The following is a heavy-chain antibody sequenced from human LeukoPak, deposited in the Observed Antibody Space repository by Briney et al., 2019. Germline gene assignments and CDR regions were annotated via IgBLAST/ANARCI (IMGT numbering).Heavy chain of an antibody. D-gene: IGHD6-19*01. Sequence: SETLSLTCTVSGVSIRGDTYYWGWIRQPPGKGLEWIGNYHIGNTYYNPSLKSRVTISEDTPKNQFSLRVNSVTAADTAVYYCARLWDSTGLYFYYYMDVWGEGTTVTVSS. CDR2: YHIGNT. CDR1: GVSIRGDTYY. J-gene: IGHJ6*03. CDR3: ARLWDSTGLYFYYYMDV. V-gene: IGHV4-39*01.